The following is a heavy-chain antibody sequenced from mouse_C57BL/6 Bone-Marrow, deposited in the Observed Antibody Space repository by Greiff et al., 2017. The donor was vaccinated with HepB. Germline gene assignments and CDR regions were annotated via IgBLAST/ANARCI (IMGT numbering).Heavy chain of an antibody. Sequence: VQLQQSGAELVRPGASVKLSCKASGYTFTDYYMHWVKQRPEQGLEWIGRIDPEDGDTEYAPKFQGKATMTADTSSNTAYLQLSSLTSEDTAVYYCTTGDYYGSSYVENAMDYWGQGTSVTVSS. CDR2: IDPEDGDT. J-gene: IGHJ4*01. D-gene: IGHD1-1*01. CDR3: TTGDYYGSSYVENAMDY. V-gene: IGHV14-1*01. CDR1: GYTFTDYY.